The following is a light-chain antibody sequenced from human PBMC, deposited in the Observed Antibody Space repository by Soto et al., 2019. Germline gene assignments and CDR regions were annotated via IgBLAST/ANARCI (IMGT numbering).Light chain of an antibody. V-gene: IGKV1-5*03. CDR3: QQYNSNSRV. J-gene: IGKJ4*01. Sequence: DIQMTQSPSTVSASVGDRVTITCRASQSINSWLAWYQQKPGKAPRLLIYKASSLESGVPSRFSGSGSGTEFTLTISSLQPDDFSSYYCQQYNSNSRVLGGGTKVEIK. CDR1: QSINSW. CDR2: KAS.